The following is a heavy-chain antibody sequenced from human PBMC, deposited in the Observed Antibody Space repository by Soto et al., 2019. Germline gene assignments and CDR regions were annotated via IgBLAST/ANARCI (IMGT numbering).Heavy chain of an antibody. CDR1: GYTFTTHG. Sequence: QVQLVQSGAEVKKPGASVKVSCKASGYTFTTHGISWVRQAPGQGLEWMGWVAGDNGHRNYAQSTQGRVTMTTDASTNTAYMGRRSLRSDDTAVYYCARDRGYCRGGTCYREWFDPWGQGTLVTVSS. CDR3: ARDRGYCRGGTCYREWFDP. CDR2: VAGDNGHR. V-gene: IGHV1-18*01. J-gene: IGHJ5*02. D-gene: IGHD2-15*01.